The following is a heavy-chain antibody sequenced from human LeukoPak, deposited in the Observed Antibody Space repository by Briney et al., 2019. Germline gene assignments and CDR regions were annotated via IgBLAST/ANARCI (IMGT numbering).Heavy chain of an antibody. V-gene: IGHV1-2*02. J-gene: IGHJ5*02. CDR3: ARAANRGYCSSTSCPGDWFDP. Sequence: ASVKVSCKASGYTFTGYYMHWVRQAPGQGLEWMGWINPNSGGTNYAQKFQGRVTMTRDTSISTAYMELSRLRSDDTAVYYCARAANRGYCSSTSCPGDWFDPWGQGTLVTVSS. D-gene: IGHD2-2*01. CDR1: GYTFTGYY. CDR2: INPNSGGT.